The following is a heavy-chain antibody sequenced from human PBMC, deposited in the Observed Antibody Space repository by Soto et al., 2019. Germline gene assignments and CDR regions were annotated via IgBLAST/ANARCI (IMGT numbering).Heavy chain of an antibody. CDR1: GGSFSGYY. CDR2: INHSGST. Sequence: SETLSLTCAVYGGSFSGYYWSWIRQPPGKGLEWIGEINHSGSTNYNPSLKSRVTISVDTSKNQFSLKLSSVTAADTAVYYCARVFKRYPFDPWGQGTLVTVSS. V-gene: IGHV4-34*01. D-gene: IGHD3-9*01. J-gene: IGHJ5*02. CDR3: ARVFKRYPFDP.